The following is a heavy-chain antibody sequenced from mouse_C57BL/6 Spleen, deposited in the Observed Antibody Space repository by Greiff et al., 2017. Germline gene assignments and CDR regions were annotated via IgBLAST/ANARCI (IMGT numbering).Heavy chain of an antibody. J-gene: IGHJ1*03. Sequence: VQLQQSGPELVKPGASVKIPCKASGYTFTDYNMDWVKQSHGKSLEWIGDINPNNGGTIYNQKFKGKATLTVDKPSSTAYMELRSLTSEDTAVYYCARLDYGSSHWYFDVWGTGTTVTVSS. CDR1: GYTFTDYN. D-gene: IGHD1-1*01. V-gene: IGHV1-18*01. CDR3: ARLDYGSSHWYFDV. CDR2: INPNNGGT.